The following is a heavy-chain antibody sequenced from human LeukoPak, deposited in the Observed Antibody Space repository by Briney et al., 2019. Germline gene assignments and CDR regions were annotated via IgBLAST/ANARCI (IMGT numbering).Heavy chain of an antibody. CDR3: AAGSVITMIAW. Sequence: ASVKVSCKASGYTFTRYGISWVRQAPGQGLEWMGWISAYNGNTNYAQNLQGRVTMTTDTSTSTAYMELRSLRSDDTAVYYCAAGSVITMIAWWGQGTLVTVSS. CDR2: ISAYNGNT. D-gene: IGHD3-22*01. CDR1: GYTFTRYG. J-gene: IGHJ4*02. V-gene: IGHV1-18*01.